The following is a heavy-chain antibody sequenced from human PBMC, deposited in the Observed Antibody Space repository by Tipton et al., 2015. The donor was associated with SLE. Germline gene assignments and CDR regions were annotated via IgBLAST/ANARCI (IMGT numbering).Heavy chain of an antibody. CDR3: ARGPPASIAVAGTGHFDY. V-gene: IGHV4-61*08. J-gene: IGHJ4*02. CDR2: IYYSGST. CDR1: GGSISSADYY. Sequence: LRLSCTVSGGSISSADYYWSWIRQPPGKGLEWIGYIYYSGSTNYNPSLKSRVTISVDTSKNQFSLKLSSVTAADTAVYYCARGPPASIAVAGTGHFDYWGQGTLVTVSS. D-gene: IGHD6-19*01.